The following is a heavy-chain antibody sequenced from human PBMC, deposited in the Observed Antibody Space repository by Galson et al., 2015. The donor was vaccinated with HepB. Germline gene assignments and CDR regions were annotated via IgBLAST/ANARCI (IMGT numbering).Heavy chain of an antibody. CDR3: ARGEGA. CDR1: GGAISIGGHS. D-gene: IGHD1-26*01. Sequence: TLSLTCAVSGGAISIGGHSWNWVRQPPGKGLEWIGHIYSTGRTSYNPSLTPRVTILVDTSKNHFSLRLTSVTAADTAVYYCARGEGAWGPGTLVTVSS. CDR2: IYSTGRT. V-gene: IGHV4-30-4*07. J-gene: IGHJ5*02.